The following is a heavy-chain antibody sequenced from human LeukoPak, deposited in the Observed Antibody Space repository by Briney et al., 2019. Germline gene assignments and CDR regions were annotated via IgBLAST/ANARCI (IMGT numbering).Heavy chain of an antibody. CDR1: GFTFSSYG. CDR3: AKPYYYGSGSNQDY. V-gene: IGHV3-30*02. D-gene: IGHD3-10*01. J-gene: IGHJ4*02. CDR2: IRYDGSNK. Sequence: GGSLRLSCAASGFTFSSYGMHWVRQAPGKGLEWVAFIRYDGSNKYYADSVKGRFTISRDNSKNRLYLQMNSLRAEDTAVYYCAKPYYYGSGSNQDYWGQGTLVTVSS.